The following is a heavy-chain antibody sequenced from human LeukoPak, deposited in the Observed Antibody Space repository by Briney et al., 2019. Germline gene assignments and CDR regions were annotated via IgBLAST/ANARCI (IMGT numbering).Heavy chain of an antibody. V-gene: IGHV3-23*01. CDR2: ISGNGGYT. CDR3: AKAPYYSSSWYFFDY. CDR1: GFTFSSYA. D-gene: IGHD6-13*01. J-gene: IGHJ4*02. Sequence: GGSLRLSCAASGFTFSSYAMSWVRQAPGKGLGWVSGISGNGGYTYYADSVKGRFTIPTDNSKNTLYLQMNSLRAEDTAVYYCAKAPYYSSSWYFFDYWGQGTLVTVSS.